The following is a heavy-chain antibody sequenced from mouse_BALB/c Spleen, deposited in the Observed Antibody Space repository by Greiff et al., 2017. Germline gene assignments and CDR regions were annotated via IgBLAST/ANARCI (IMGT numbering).Heavy chain of an antibody. V-gene: IGHV1S40*01. J-gene: IGHJ3*01. CDR3: ALITTVEEFAY. CDR1: GYIFITYW. D-gene: IGHD1-1*01. Sequence: QVQLQQSGPELVRPGASVKLSCKASGYIFITYWMNWVKQRPGQGLEWIGQIFPASGSTNYNEMFEGKATLTVDTSSSTAYMQLSSLTSEDSAVYYCALITTVEEFAYWGQGTLVTVSA. CDR2: IFPASGST.